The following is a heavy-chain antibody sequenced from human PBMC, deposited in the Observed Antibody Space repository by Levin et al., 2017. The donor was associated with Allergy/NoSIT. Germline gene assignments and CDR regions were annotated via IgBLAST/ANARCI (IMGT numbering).Heavy chain of an antibody. CDR1: GFTFSSYS. Sequence: GESLKISCAASGFTFSSYSMNWVRQAPGKGLEWLSYISTGGTTTYYADSVKGRFTISRDNARNSLYLQMNSLRAEDTAVYYCAKAVGSTWCYHWGQGTLVTVSS. D-gene: IGHD1-26*01. CDR2: ISTGGTTT. CDR3: AKAVGSTWCYH. V-gene: IGHV3-48*01. J-gene: IGHJ5*02.